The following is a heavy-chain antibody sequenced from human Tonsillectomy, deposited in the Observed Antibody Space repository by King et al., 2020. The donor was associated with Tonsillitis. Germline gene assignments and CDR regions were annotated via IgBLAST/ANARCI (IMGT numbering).Heavy chain of an antibody. D-gene: IGHD6-6*01. J-gene: IGHJ6*03. Sequence: QVQLQESGPGLVKPSETLSLTCTVSGGSIGTYFWNWIRPPPGKGLEWIGYIYDSGSVHDSGSANYNPSLKSRVTISVDTSKNQVSLNLSSVTAADTAVYYCARRAARGYNYYYMDVWGKGTTVAVSS. CDR3: ARRAARGYNYYYMDV. CDR1: GGSIGTYF. V-gene: IGHV4-59*13. CDR2: IYDSGSVHDSGSA.